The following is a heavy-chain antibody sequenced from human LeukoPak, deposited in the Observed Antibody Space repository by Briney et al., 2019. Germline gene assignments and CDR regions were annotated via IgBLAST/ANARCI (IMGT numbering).Heavy chain of an antibody. V-gene: IGHV1-8*01. J-gene: IGHJ6*02. D-gene: IGHD3-10*01. CDR1: GYTFTSYD. CDR2: MSPNSGNT. Sequence: GASVKVSCKASGYTFTSYDINWVRQATGQGLEWMGWMSPNSGNTGYAQKFQGRVTMTRNTSISTAYMELSSLRSEDTAVYYCARTTGSYIYYYYGMDVWGQGTTVTVSS. CDR3: ARTTGSYIYYYYGMDV.